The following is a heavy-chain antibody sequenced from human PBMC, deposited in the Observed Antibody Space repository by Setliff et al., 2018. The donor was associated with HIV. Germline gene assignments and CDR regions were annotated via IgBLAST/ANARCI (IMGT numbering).Heavy chain of an antibody. J-gene: IGHJ6*03. CDR2: IYYSGST. D-gene: IGHD1-1*01. V-gene: IGHV4-59*08. Sequence: ETLSLTCTVSGGSISSYYWSWIRQPPGKGLEWIGYIYYSGSTTYNPSLKSRVTISVDTSKNQFSLKLSSVTAADAAVYYCARHAPRNHDLAGVFYPYYMDVWGKGTTVTVSS. CDR1: GGSISSYY. CDR3: ARHAPRNHDLAGVFYPYYMDV.